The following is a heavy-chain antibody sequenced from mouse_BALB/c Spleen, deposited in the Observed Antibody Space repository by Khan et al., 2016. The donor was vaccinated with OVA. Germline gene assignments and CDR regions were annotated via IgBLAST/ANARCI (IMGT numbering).Heavy chain of an antibody. CDR3: ARNSYMYDFTY. V-gene: IGHV2-2*01. J-gene: IGHJ3*01. D-gene: IGHD2-14*01. Sequence: QVQLKQSGPGLVQPSQSLSITCTVSGFSLNTYGIHWIRQSQGKGLEWLGVIRSGGSTDYNGAFISRLNITKDHSKSQVFFKLSSLQADDTAIYYSARNSYMYDFTYWGQGTLVTVSA. CDR2: IRSGGST. CDR1: GFSLNTYG.